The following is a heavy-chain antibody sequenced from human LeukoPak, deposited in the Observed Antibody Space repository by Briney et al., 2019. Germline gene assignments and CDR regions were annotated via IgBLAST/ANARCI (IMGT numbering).Heavy chain of an antibody. CDR1: GYSFTSYW. CDR2: IYPGDSDT. J-gene: IGHJ4*02. CDR3: ARSYKGYYYDSSDYYWDY. D-gene: IGHD3-22*01. Sequence: GESLKISCKGSGYSFTSYWIGWARQMPGKGLEWMGIIYPGDSDTRYSPSFQGQVTISADKSISTAYLQWSSLKASDTAMYYCARSYKGYYYDSSDYYWDYWGQGTLVTVSS. V-gene: IGHV5-51*01.